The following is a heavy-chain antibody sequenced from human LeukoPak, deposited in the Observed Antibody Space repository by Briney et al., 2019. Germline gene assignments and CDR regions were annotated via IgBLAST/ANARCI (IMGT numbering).Heavy chain of an antibody. D-gene: IGHD2-2*01. CDR1: GFTFSTYW. CDR2: IKQDGNDK. CDR3: ARVWVVPAAPKPLYYYYYMDV. Sequence: PGGSLRLSCAVSGFTFSTYWMSWVRQAPGRGLEWVANIKQDGNDKYYVGSVKGRFTISRDNAKNSLYLQMNSLRAEDTAVYYCARVWVVPAAPKPLYYYYYMDVWGKGTTVTVSS. V-gene: IGHV3-7*01. J-gene: IGHJ6*03.